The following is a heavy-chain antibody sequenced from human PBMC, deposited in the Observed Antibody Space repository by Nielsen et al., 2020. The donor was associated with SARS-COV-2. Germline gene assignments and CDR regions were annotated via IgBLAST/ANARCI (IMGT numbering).Heavy chain of an antibody. CDR1: GYTFTSYA. Sequence: SVKVSCKASGYTFTSYAMHWVRQAPGQGLEWMGGIIPIFGTANYAQKFQGRVTITADESTSTAYMELSSLRSEDTAVYYCAAHPYYYDSSGYYWAFDIWGQGTMVTVSS. V-gene: IGHV1-69*13. D-gene: IGHD3-22*01. CDR3: AAHPYYYDSSGYYWAFDI. CDR2: IIPIFGTA. J-gene: IGHJ3*02.